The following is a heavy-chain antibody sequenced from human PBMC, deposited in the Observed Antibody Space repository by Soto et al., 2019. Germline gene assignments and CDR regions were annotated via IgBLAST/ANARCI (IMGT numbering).Heavy chain of an antibody. J-gene: IGHJ5*02. V-gene: IGHV1-46*01. D-gene: IGHD2-15*01. CDR2: FNPTGDTA. CDR3: ARDLGGPRKTDSLEGFDP. Sequence: ASVKVSCKASGYTFTSYYIHWVRQAPGQGLEWMGIFNPTGDTASYAQKLQGRVTMTRDTSTGTAYMELGSLRSEDTAVYYCARDLGGPRKTDSLEGFDPWGQGTLVTVSS. CDR1: GYTFTSYY.